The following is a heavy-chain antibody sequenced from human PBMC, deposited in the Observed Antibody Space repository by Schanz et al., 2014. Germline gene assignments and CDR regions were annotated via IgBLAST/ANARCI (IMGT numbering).Heavy chain of an antibody. V-gene: IGHV1-3*04. D-gene: IGHD5-12*01. CDR3: ARGIGGYGANNYFDY. J-gene: IGHJ4*02. CDR1: EYSFTSYS. Sequence: QVQLVQSGAEAKRPGASVKVSCKASEYSFTSYSMHWVRQAPGQRLEWMGWINTGSGDTKYSQNFQGRGTITRDTSASTAYMELSSLRSEDTAVYSCARGIGGYGANNYFDYWGQGTLVTVSS. CDR2: INTGSGDT.